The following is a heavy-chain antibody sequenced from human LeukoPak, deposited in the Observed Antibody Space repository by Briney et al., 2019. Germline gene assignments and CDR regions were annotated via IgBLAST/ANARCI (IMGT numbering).Heavy chain of an antibody. CDR2: ISGSGGST. V-gene: IGHV3-23*01. J-gene: IGHJ3*02. CDR3: AKVYSSSWYDGDAFDI. D-gene: IGHD6-13*01. Sequence: GGSLRLSCAASGFTFSSYAMIWVRQAPGKGLEWVSAISGSGGSTYYADSVKGRFTISRDNSKNTLDLQMNSLRAEDTAVYYCAKVYSSSWYDGDAFDIWGQGPMVTVSS. CDR1: GFTFSSYA.